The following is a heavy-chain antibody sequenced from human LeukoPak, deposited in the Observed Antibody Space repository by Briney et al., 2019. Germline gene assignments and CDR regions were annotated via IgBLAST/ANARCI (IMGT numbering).Heavy chain of an antibody. CDR1: GFTFSSYG. CDR3: TKRSGVYSDNSGVFDY. Sequence: GGSLRLSCAASGFTFSSYGMHWVRQAPGKGLEWVAVISYDGRNKYYADSVKGRFTISRDNSKNTVLLQMDSLRAEDTAIYYCTKRSGVYSDNSGVFDYWGQGALVTVSS. J-gene: IGHJ4*02. D-gene: IGHD4-11*01. CDR2: ISYDGRNK. V-gene: IGHV3-30*18.